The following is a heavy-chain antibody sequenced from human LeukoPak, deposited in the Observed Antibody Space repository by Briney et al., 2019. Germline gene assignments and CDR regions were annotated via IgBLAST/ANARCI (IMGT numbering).Heavy chain of an antibody. CDR2: ISYDGSNK. V-gene: IGHV3-30*04. CDR1: GFTFSSYA. J-gene: IGHJ6*03. D-gene: IGHD6-19*01. Sequence: GGSLRLSCAASGFTFSSYAMHWVRQAPGKGLEWVAVISYDGSNKYYADSVKGRFTISRDNSKNTLYLQMNSLRAEDTAVYYCARGVAGILYDYYMDVWGKGTTVTVSS. CDR3: ARGVAGILYDYYMDV.